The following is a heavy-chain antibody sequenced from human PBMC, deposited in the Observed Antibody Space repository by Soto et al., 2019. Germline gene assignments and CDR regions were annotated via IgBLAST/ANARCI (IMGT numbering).Heavy chain of an antibody. CDR1: GFTCGSYG. CDR2: ISGCGGSS. CDR3: AKATRFYYDTSGLGYYSDY. Sequence: PGVSLRLSCAASGFTCGSYGMRWVRQAPGQGLEWVSDISGCGGSSNSADSVKCRFTISRDNFNSMLYLQMNNQSTHDPALYYGAKATRFYYDTSGLGYYSDYWGKGTLVTVSS. D-gene: IGHD3-22*01. V-gene: IGHV3-23*01. J-gene: IGHJ4*02.